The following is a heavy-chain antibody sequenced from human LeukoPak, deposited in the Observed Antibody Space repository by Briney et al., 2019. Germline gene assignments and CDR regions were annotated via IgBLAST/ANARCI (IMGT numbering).Heavy chain of an antibody. V-gene: IGHV3-33*01. D-gene: IGHD3-9*01. CDR2: VWYDGINK. Sequence: GGSLRLSCSASGFTFSSYGMHWVRQAPGKGLEWVAVVWYDGINKYYADSVKGRFTISRDNSKNTLYLQMNSLRAEETAVYYCARSTSSEYDIYHFDYWGQGTLVTVSS. CDR1: GFTFSSYG. CDR3: ARSTSSEYDIYHFDY. J-gene: IGHJ4*02.